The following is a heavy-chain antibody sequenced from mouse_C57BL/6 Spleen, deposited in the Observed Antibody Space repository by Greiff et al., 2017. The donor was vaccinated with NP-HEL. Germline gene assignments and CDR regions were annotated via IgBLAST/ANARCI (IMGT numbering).Heavy chain of an antibody. CDR3: AKGLAPGFAY. CDR1: GYAFSSSW. V-gene: IGHV1-82*01. CDR2: IYPGDGDT. J-gene: IGHJ3*01. Sequence: VQLQQSGPELVKPGASVKISCKASGYAFSSSWMNWVKQRPGKGLEWIGRIYPGDGDTNYNGKFKGKATLTADKSSSTAYMQLSSLTSEDSAIYYCAKGLAPGFAYWGQGTLVTVSA. D-gene: IGHD6-1*01.